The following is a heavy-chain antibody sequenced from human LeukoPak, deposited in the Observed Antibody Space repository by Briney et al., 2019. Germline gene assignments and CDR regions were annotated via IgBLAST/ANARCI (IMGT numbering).Heavy chain of an antibody. J-gene: IGHJ3*01. CDR2: MNPDSGDT. CDR1: GYTFTGYH. D-gene: IGHD5-12*01. Sequence: ASVKVSCKTSGYTFTGYHIYWVRQAPGQGLEWMGWMNPDSGDTGYAPKFQGRVIMTMNTSIRTAYMELSSLTSEDTAVYYCASRTSSGYDYDVFDLWGQGTVVTVSS. CDR3: ASRTSSGYDYDVFDL. V-gene: IGHV1-8*02.